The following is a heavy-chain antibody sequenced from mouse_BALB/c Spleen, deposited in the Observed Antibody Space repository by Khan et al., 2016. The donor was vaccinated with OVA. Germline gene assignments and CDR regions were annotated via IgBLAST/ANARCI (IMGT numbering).Heavy chain of an antibody. CDR3: ARKDYYDYDPFPY. Sequence: EVELVESGPGLVKPSQSLSLTCTVTGYSITSEYTWNWIRQFPGNKLEWMGFISYSGNTRYNPSLKSRISITRDTSKNQFSLQLNSVTSEDTATYYGARKDYYDYDPFPYWGQGTLVTVSA. D-gene: IGHD2-4*01. J-gene: IGHJ3*01. CDR1: GYSITSEYT. V-gene: IGHV3-2*02. CDR2: ISYSGNT.